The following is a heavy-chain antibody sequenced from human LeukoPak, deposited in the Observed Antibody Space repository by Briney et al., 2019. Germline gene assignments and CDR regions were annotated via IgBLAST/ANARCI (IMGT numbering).Heavy chain of an antibody. CDR2: ISAGGDGT. J-gene: IGHJ6*03. Sequence: TGGSLRLSCAASGFTFSSFAMTWVRQSPGKGLEWVSAISAGGDGTYYADSVKGRFTISRDNSKNTLYLQMNSLRAEDTAVYCCAKVFTPHYYYYYYMDVWGKGTTVTVSS. CDR3: AKVFTPHYYYYYYMDV. V-gene: IGHV3-23*01. CDR1: GFTFSSFA. D-gene: IGHD3-10*02.